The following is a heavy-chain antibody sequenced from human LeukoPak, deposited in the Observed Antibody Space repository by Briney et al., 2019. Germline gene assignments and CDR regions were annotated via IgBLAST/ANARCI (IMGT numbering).Heavy chain of an antibody. Sequence: PGGSLRLSCAASGFTFSNAWMSWVRQAPGKGLEWVGRIKSKTDGGTTDYAAPVKGRFTISRDDSKNTLYLQMNSLKTEDTAVYYCTTDPDTVIYYFDYWGQGTLVNVSS. V-gene: IGHV3-15*01. D-gene: IGHD4-17*01. J-gene: IGHJ4*02. CDR1: GFTFSNAW. CDR3: TTDPDTVIYYFDY. CDR2: IKSKTDGGTT.